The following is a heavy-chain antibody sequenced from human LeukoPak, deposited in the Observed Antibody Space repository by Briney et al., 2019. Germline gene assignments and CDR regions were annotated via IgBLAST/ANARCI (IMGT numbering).Heavy chain of an antibody. Sequence: SVKVSCKASGGTFSSYAISWVRQAPGQGLEWMGGIIPIFGTANYAQKFQGRVTITADKSTSTAYMELSSLRSEDTALYFCANGRSSSGALQHDYWGQGTLVTVSS. CDR2: IIPIFGTA. D-gene: IGHD6-19*01. CDR3: ANGRSSSGALQHDY. J-gene: IGHJ4*02. CDR1: GGTFSSYA. V-gene: IGHV1-69*06.